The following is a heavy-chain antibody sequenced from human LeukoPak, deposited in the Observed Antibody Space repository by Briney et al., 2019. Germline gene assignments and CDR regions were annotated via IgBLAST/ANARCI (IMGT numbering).Heavy chain of an antibody. Sequence: TGGSLRLSCAASGFTFSSYWMSWVRQAPGKGLVWVSRISTDGTSTSYADSVKGRFTISRDNAKNTLYLQMNSLRAEDTALYYCARARAYSYGYSDYWGQGTLVTVSS. CDR2: ISTDGTST. CDR3: ARARAYSYGYSDY. J-gene: IGHJ4*02. D-gene: IGHD5-18*01. CDR1: GFTFSSYW. V-gene: IGHV3-74*01.